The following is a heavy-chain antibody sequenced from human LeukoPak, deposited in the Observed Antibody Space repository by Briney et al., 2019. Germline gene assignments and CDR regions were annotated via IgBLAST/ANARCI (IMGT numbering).Heavy chain of an antibody. CDR1: GGSISSSSYY. D-gene: IGHD3-3*01. CDR2: IYYSGST. J-gene: IGHJ3*02. Sequence: SETLSLTCTVSGGSISSSSYYWGWIRQPPGKGLEWIGSIYYSGSTYYNPSLKSRVTISVDTSKNQFSLKLSSVTAADTAVYYCARDGGLTIFGVSIDAFDIXXQGTMVTVXS. V-gene: IGHV4-39*07. CDR3: ARDGGLTIFGVSIDAFDI.